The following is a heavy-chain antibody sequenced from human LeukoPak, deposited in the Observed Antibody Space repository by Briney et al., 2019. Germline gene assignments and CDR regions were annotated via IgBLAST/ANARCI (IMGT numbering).Heavy chain of an antibody. V-gene: IGHV3-11*01. CDR1: GFTFSDYY. CDR2: ISSSGSTI. Sequence: KTGGSLRLSCAASGFTFSDYYMSWIRQAPGKGLEWVSYISSSGSTIYYADSVKGRFTISRDNSRDTVYLQMNSLRVDDTAVYYCARRDNVVVVSASDYWGQGTLVTVSS. CDR3: ARRDNVVVVSASDY. J-gene: IGHJ4*02. D-gene: IGHD2-15*01.